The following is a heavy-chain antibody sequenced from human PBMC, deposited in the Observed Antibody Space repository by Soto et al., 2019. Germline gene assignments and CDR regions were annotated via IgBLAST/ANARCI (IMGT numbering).Heavy chain of an antibody. D-gene: IGHD6-13*01. CDR3: ARDTPGYSSSWYWWFDP. CDR1: GGTFSSYA. V-gene: IGHV1-69*06. Sequence: QVQLVQSGAEVKKPGSSVKVSCKASGGTFSSYAISWVRQAPGQGLEWMGGIIPIFGTANYAQKFKGRVTITADKSTSTAYMELSSLRSEDTAVYYCARDTPGYSSSWYWWFDPWGQGTLVTVSS. J-gene: IGHJ5*02. CDR2: IIPIFGTA.